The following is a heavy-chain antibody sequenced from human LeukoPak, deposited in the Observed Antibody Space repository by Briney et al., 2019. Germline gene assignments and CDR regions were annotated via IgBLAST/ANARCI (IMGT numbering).Heavy chain of an antibody. CDR1: GGSISSSSYY. J-gene: IGHJ4*02. V-gene: IGHV4-39*07. CDR3: ARAYYYDSSGYYLGLDY. Sequence: PSETLSLTCTVSGGSISSSSYYWSWIRQPPGKGLEWIGEINHSGSTNYNPSLKSRVTISVDTSKNQFSLKLSSVTAADTAVYYCARAYYYDSSGYYLGLDYWGQGTLVTVSS. D-gene: IGHD3-22*01. CDR2: INHSGST.